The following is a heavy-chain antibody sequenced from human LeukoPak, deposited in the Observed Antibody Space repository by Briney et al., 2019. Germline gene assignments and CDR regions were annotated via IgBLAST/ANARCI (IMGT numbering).Heavy chain of an antibody. CDR3: ARGPPDGDYFDY. Sequence: PSETLSLTCTVSGGSISSGGYYWSWIRQHPGEGLEWIGYIYYSGSTYYNPSLRSPVTISVDTSKNQFSLKLSSVTAADTAVYYCARGPPDGDYFDYWGQGTLVTVSS. J-gene: IGHJ4*02. V-gene: IGHV4-31*01. D-gene: IGHD4-17*01. CDR1: GGSISSGGYY. CDR2: IYYSGST.